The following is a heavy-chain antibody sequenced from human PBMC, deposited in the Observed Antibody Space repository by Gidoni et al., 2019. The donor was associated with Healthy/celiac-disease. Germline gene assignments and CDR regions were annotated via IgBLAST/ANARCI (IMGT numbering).Heavy chain of an antibody. D-gene: IGHD5-18*01. CDR1: GFSRSNARMG. V-gene: IGHV2-26*01. J-gene: IGHJ4*02. Sequence: QLTFKESGPFLVKPTETHSLTCVVSGFSRSNARMGVSWIRQPPGKALEWLAHIFSDDEKSYSTSLKSRLTISKDTSKSQVVLTMTNMDPVDTATYYCARSRGYSYGCFDYWGQGTLVTVSS. CDR2: IFSDDEK. CDR3: ARSRGYSYGCFDY.